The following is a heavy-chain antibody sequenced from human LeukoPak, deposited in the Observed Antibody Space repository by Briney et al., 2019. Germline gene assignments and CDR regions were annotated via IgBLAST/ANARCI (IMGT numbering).Heavy chain of an antibody. CDR2: INHSGSN. J-gene: IGHJ6*03. CDR3: ARLRRCSSTSCYTAYYYMDV. Sequence: SETLSLTCAVYGGSFSGYYWSWLRQPPGKGLEWIGEINHSGSNNYNPSLKSRVTISVDTSKHQFSLKLSSVTAADTAVYYCARLRRCSSTSCYTAYYYMDVWGKGTTVTVSS. CDR1: GGSFSGYY. V-gene: IGHV4-34*01. D-gene: IGHD2-2*02.